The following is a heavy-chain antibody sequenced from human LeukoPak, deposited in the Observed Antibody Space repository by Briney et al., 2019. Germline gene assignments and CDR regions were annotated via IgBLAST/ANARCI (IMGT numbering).Heavy chain of an antibody. CDR3: ASSLIITSQNIVHYFDY. CDR2: ISSIGSTI. Sequence: PGGSLRLSCAASGFTFSSYEMNWVRQAPGKGLEWVSYISSIGSTIYYADSVKGRFAISRDNAKNSLYLQMNSLRAEDTAVYYCASSLIITSQNIVHYFDYWGQGTLVTVSS. CDR1: GFTFSSYE. J-gene: IGHJ4*02. D-gene: IGHD1-14*01. V-gene: IGHV3-48*03.